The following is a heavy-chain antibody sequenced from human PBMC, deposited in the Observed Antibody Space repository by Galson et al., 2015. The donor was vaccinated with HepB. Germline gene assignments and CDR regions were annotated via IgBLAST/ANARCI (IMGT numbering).Heavy chain of an antibody. V-gene: IGHV3-48*01. Sequence: SLRLSCAVSGLTFSSYGMNWVRQSPGKGLEWVSYISGSSGTVHYANSVNGRFTISRSNAKNSLYLQMNSLRAEDTALYYCASDAIYATSPFEYWGQGTLVTVSS. CDR3: ASDAIYATSPFEY. D-gene: IGHD2/OR15-2a*01. CDR2: ISGSSGTV. J-gene: IGHJ4*02. CDR1: GLTFSSYG.